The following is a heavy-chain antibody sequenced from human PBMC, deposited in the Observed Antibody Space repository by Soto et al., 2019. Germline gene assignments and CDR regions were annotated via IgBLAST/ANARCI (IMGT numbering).Heavy chain of an antibody. Sequence: QVQLQESGPGLVKPSETLSLTCTVSGGSISSYCWSWIRQPPGKGLEWIGYIYYSGSTNYNPSLKSRVTISVDTSKNQFSLKLSSVTAADTAVYYCARDGYSSSWPAGWFDPWGQGTLVTVSS. CDR2: IYYSGST. J-gene: IGHJ5*02. D-gene: IGHD6-13*01. CDR3: ARDGYSSSWPAGWFDP. V-gene: IGHV4-59*01. CDR1: GGSISSYC.